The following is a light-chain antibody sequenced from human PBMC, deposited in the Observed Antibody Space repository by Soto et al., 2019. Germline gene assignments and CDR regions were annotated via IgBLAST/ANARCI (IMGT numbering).Light chain of an antibody. V-gene: IGKV1-5*03. CDR3: QQYGSSPS. J-gene: IGKJ1*01. CDR1: QSISSW. Sequence: DIQMTQSPSTLSASVGDRVTITCRASQSISSWLAWYQQKPGKAPKLLIYKASSLESGVPSRFSGSGSGTDFTLTISSLEPEDFAVYYCQQYGSSPSFGQGTKVDIK. CDR2: KAS.